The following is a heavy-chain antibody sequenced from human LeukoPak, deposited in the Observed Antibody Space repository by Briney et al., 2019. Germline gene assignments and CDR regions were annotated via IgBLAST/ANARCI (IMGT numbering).Heavy chain of an antibody. CDR1: GFTFDDYA. D-gene: IGHD3-22*01. Sequence: PGGSLRLSCAASGFTFDDYAMHWVRQAPGKGLEWVSLISGDGGSTYYADSVKGRFTISRDNSKNSLYLQMNSLRTEDTALYYCAKAGGGSYYDSSGYYYWGQGTLVTVSS. J-gene: IGHJ4*02. V-gene: IGHV3-43*02. CDR3: AKAGGGSYYDSSGYYY. CDR2: ISGDGGST.